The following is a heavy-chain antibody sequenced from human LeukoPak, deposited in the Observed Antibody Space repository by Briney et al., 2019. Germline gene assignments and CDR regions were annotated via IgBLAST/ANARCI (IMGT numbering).Heavy chain of an antibody. CDR1: GGSISSGGYY. D-gene: IGHD3-10*01. CDR3: ARSEDYGSGSYYNTPHNFDY. Sequence: SETLSLTCTVSGGSISSGGYYWSWIRQHPGKGLEWIGYIYYSGSTYYNPSLKSRVTISVDTSKNQFSLKLSSVTAADTAVYYCARSEDYGSGSYYNTPHNFDYWGQGTLVTVSS. CDR2: IYYSGST. J-gene: IGHJ4*02. V-gene: IGHV4-31*03.